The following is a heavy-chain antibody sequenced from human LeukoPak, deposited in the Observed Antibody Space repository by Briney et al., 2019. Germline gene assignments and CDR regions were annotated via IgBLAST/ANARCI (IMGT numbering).Heavy chain of an antibody. CDR2: IKQDGSEK. J-gene: IGHJ3*02. CDR3: ARDRAYSSGWYGSAFDI. CDR1: GFTFSSYW. Sequence: GGSLRLSCAASGFTFSSYWMSWVRQAPGKGLEWVANIKQDGSEKYYVDSVKGRFTISRDNAKNSLYLQMNSLRAEDTAVYYCARDRAYSSGWYGSAFDIWGQGTMVTVSS. V-gene: IGHV3-7*01. D-gene: IGHD6-19*01.